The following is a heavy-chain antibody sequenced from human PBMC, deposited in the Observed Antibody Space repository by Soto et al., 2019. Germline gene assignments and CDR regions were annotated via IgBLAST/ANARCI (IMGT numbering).Heavy chain of an antibody. J-gene: IGHJ4*02. V-gene: IGHV3-74*03. CDR1: GLTFRTYW. CDR3: EVRPGYSTGGDY. D-gene: IGHD2-15*01. Sequence: EVQLVESGGGLVQPGGSLRLSCAASGLTFRTYWVIWVRQAPGKGLVWVSRVYNDGDSTLHAASVTGRFNISRDNAKNTVYLQMSELRLADTATYDCEVRPGYSTGGDYWGRGTLVTVSS. CDR2: VYNDGDST.